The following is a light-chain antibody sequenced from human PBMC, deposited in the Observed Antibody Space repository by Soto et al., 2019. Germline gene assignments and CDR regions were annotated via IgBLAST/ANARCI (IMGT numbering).Light chain of an antibody. V-gene: IGKV3-11*01. Sequence: EIVLTQSPATLSLSPGVRATLSCRASQGVSNYFAWYQQKPGQAPRLLIDDASNKATGIPARFSGSGSWTDFTVTISCLEPEEFAGCYCQQRSNWPLSFGGGTKVEIK. CDR2: DAS. CDR1: QGVSNY. CDR3: QQRSNWPLS. J-gene: IGKJ4*01.